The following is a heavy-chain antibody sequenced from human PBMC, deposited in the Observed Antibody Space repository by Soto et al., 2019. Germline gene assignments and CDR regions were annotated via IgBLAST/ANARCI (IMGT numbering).Heavy chain of an antibody. CDR3: ARPRTDYGDYYFDY. V-gene: IGHV1-18*01. CDR1: GYTFTSYG. CDR2: ISAYNVNT. D-gene: IGHD4-17*01. Sequence: ASVKVSCKASGYTFTSYGISWVRQAPGQGLEWMGWISAYNVNTNYAQKLQGRVTMTTDTSTSTAYMELRSLRSDDTAVYYCARPRTDYGDYYFDYWGQGTLVTVSS. J-gene: IGHJ4*02.